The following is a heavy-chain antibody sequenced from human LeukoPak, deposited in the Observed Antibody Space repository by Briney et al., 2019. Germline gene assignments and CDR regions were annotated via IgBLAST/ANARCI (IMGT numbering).Heavy chain of an antibody. D-gene: IGHD2-2*01. CDR1: GFTFSSYN. J-gene: IGHJ3*02. CDR2: ISSSSSYI. CDR3: ARLRGYCSSTSCYVAFDT. Sequence: GGSLRLSCAASGFTFSSYNMNWVRQAPGKGLEWVSSISSSSSYIYCADSVEGRFTISRDNAKNSLYLQMNSLRAEDTAVYYCARLRGYCSSTSCYVAFDTWGQGTMVTVSS. V-gene: IGHV3-21*01.